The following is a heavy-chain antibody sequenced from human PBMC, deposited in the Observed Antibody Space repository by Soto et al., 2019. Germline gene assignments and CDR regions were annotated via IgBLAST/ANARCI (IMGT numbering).Heavy chain of an antibody. Sequence: QVQLVQSGAELRKPGSAVKLSCKASGGTFSNSPISWVRQIPGQGPEWMGRLIPSPARTIYSRKFRGRVTLTADKSTQTVYMTLSSLTTEDSGVYYCARDQVGASSFDYWGQGTRVTVSS. CDR2: LIPSPART. J-gene: IGHJ4*02. CDR1: GGTFSNSP. V-gene: IGHV1-69*08. D-gene: IGHD1-26*01. CDR3: ARDQVGASSFDY.